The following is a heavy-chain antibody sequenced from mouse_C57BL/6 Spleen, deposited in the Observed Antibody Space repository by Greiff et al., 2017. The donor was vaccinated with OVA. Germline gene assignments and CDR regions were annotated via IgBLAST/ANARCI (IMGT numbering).Heavy chain of an antibody. J-gene: IGHJ4*01. CDR1: GYTFTDYN. Sequence: VQLKESGPELVKPGASVKIPCKASGYTFTDYNMDWVKQSHGKSLEWIGDINPNTGGTIYNQKFKGKATLTVDKSSSTAYMELRSLTSEDTAVYYCARSSRSGAMDYWGQGTSVTVSS. CDR3: ARSSRSGAMDY. CDR2: INPNTGGT. V-gene: IGHV1-18*01. D-gene: IGHD1-1*01.